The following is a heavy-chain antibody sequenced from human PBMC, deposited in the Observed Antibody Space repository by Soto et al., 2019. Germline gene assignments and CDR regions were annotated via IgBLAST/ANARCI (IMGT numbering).Heavy chain of an antibody. D-gene: IGHD3-22*01. CDR2: ISPYSGKT. V-gene: IGHV1-18*01. CDR3: AREGLLLLPDY. Sequence: QIQLVQSGTEVRKPGASAKVSCKTSGYTFTNNDVCWVRQTPGQGLEWMGWISPYSGKTNYARKFKGRVTMTTDTSTSTAYMELTRLTSDDTAVYYCAREGLLLLPDYWGPATLVTVSS. CDR1: GYTFTNND. J-gene: IGHJ4*02.